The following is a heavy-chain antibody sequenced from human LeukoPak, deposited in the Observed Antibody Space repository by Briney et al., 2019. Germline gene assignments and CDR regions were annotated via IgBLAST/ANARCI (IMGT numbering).Heavy chain of an antibody. Sequence: SETLSLTCTGSRGSISSYYWSWIRQPAGKGLEWIGRIYTSGSTNYNPSLKSRVTMSVDTSKNQFSLKLSSVTAADTAVYYCARGRRDIVVVPAANGGYYYYYMDVWGKGTTVTVSS. CDR2: IYTSGST. J-gene: IGHJ6*03. CDR3: ARGRRDIVVVPAANGGYYYYYMDV. CDR1: RGSISSYY. V-gene: IGHV4-4*07. D-gene: IGHD2-2*01.